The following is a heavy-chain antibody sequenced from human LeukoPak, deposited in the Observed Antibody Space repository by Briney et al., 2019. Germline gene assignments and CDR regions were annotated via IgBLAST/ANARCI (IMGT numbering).Heavy chain of an antibody. D-gene: IGHD6-19*01. CDR3: AGAKKSVAGFFDY. J-gene: IGHJ4*02. V-gene: IGHV4-39*07. Sequence: PSETLSLTCTVSGGSISSSSYYWGWIRQPPGKGLEWIGSIYYSGSTYYNPSLKSRVSISIDTSKNQLSLKLSSVTAADTAVYYCAGAKKSVAGFFDYWGQGSPVIVSS. CDR2: IYYSGST. CDR1: GGSISSSSYY.